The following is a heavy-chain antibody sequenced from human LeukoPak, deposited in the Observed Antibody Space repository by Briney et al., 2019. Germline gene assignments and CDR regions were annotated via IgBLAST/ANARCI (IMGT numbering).Heavy chain of an antibody. J-gene: IGHJ4*02. V-gene: IGHV3-21*04. Sequence: GGSLRLSCAASGFTFSTYSMNWVRQAPGKGLEWVSSISSSSGYIYYADSVKGRFTISRDNAKNSLYLQMNSLRAEDTAVYYCARDFDYDILTGYLVYWGQGTLVTVSS. CDR3: ARDFDYDILTGYLVY. CDR1: GFTFSTYS. D-gene: IGHD3-9*01. CDR2: ISSSSGYI.